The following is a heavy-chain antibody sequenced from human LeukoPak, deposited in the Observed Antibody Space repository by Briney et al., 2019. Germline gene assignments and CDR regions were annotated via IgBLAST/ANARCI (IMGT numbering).Heavy chain of an antibody. CDR2: IYYSGST. D-gene: IGHD1-1*01. Sequence: SETLSLTCTVSGGSISSYYWSWIRQPPGKGLEWIGYIYYSGSTNYNPSLKSRVTISVDTSKNQFSLKLSSATAADTAVYYCARGPNEPNFDYWGQGTLVTVSS. J-gene: IGHJ4*02. V-gene: IGHV4-59*01. CDR3: ARGPNEPNFDY. CDR1: GGSISSYY.